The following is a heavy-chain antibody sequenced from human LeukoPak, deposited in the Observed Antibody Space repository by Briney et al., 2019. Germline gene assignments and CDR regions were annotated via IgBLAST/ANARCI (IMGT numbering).Heavy chain of an antibody. J-gene: IGHJ4*02. Sequence: PGGSLILSCAASGFTFSSCEMNWIRQAPGKGLEWVSSISTNISIIHYADSVKGRFTISRDNAKNSLYLQMNSLRAEDTAVYYCAKETEGSGWYPKPFDFWGQGTLVSVSS. CDR3: AKETEGSGWYPKPFDF. D-gene: IGHD6-19*01. V-gene: IGHV3-48*03. CDR1: GFTFSSCE. CDR2: ISTNISII.